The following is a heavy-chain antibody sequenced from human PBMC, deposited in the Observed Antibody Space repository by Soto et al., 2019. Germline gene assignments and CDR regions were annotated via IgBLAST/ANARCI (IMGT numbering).Heavy chain of an antibody. J-gene: IGHJ6*02. Sequence: ASVKVSCKASGYTFTSYYMHWVRQAPGQGLEWMGIINPSGGSTSYAQKFQGRVTMTRDTSTSTVYMELSSLRSEDTAVYYCARGRRGYCGSGSGVGMDVWGQGTTVTVSS. CDR1: GYTFTSYY. CDR2: INPSGGST. CDR3: ARGRRGYCGSGSGVGMDV. V-gene: IGHV1-46*01. D-gene: IGHD3-10*01.